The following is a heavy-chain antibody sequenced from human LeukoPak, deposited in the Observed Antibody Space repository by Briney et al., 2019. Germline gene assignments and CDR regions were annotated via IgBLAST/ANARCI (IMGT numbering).Heavy chain of an antibody. CDR1: GYTFTGYY. J-gene: IGHJ4*02. CDR2: ISPSSGGT. D-gene: IGHD5-12*01. CDR3: ARAVANQHFDY. Sequence: ASVKVSCKTSGYTFTGYYMHWVRQAPGQGLEWMGWISPSSGGTNYAQKFQGRVTMTRDTSISTAYMELSRLRSDDTAVYYCARAVANQHFDYWGQGTLVTVSS. V-gene: IGHV1-2*02.